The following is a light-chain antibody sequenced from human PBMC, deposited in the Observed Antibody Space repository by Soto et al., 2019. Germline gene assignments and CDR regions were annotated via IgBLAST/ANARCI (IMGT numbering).Light chain of an antibody. CDR2: GAS. CDR1: QSVISRN. V-gene: IGKV3-20*01. J-gene: IGKJ5*01. CDR3: QQYGSSPQPIT. Sequence: EIVLTQSPGTLSLSPGERATLSCRASQSVISRNLAWYQQKPGQAPRLLIYGASSRATGIPDRFSGSGSGTDFTLTISRLEREDFAVYYCQQYGSSPQPITFGQGTRLEIK.